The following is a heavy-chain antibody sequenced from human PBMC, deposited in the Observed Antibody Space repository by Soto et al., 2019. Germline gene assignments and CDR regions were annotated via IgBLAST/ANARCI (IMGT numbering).Heavy chain of an antibody. Sequence: GGSLRLSCAVSGFNVMRYWMSWVRQAPGKGLEWVASIKEDGSEIYYLHSVRGRFPISRDSAGNALHLTMNYLSAEDTGVYFCARDIGFDYVNWGQGTLVTVSS. CDR3: ARDIGFDYVN. CDR1: GFNVMRYW. J-gene: IGHJ4*02. CDR2: IKEDGSEI. D-gene: IGHD3-16*01. V-gene: IGHV3-7*01.